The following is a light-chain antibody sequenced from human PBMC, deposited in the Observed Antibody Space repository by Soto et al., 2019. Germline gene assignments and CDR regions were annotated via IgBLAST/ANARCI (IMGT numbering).Light chain of an antibody. CDR1: QTVGVR. CDR2: GAS. CDR3: QQYGSSPWT. Sequence: EIVLTQSPATLSSSPGERATLSCRASQTVGVRLAWYQHKPGQAPRLLIYGASSRATGIPDRFSGSGSGTDFTLTISRLEPEDFAVYYCQQYGSSPWTFGQGTKVDIK. J-gene: IGKJ1*01. V-gene: IGKV3-20*01.